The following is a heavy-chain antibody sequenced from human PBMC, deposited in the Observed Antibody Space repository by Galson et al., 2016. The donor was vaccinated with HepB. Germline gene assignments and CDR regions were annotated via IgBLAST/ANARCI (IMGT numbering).Heavy chain of an antibody. Sequence: ETLSLTCAVSGVSISSGDWWSWVRQPPGQGLEWIGQIFHSGRVNYTPSLASRVPISIDTSNNHFSLRLTSVTAADTALYYCARQYWGGPSDYWGQGTLVTVSS. CDR3: ARQYWGGPSDY. CDR2: IFHSGRV. V-gene: IGHV4-4*02. J-gene: IGHJ4*02. D-gene: IGHD2/OR15-2a*01. CDR1: GVSISSGDW.